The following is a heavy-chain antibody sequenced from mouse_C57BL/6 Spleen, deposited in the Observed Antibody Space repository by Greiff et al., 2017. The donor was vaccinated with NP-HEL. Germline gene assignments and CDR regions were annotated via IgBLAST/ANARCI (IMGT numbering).Heavy chain of an antibody. Sequence: VQLQQSGAELVRPGASVKLSCKASGYTFTDYYINWVKQRPGQGLEWIARIYPGSGNTYYNEKFKGKATLTAEKSSSTAYMQLSSLTSEDSAVYFCARRDYSNFCFDYWGQGTTLTVSS. V-gene: IGHV1-76*01. CDR3: ARRDYSNFCFDY. D-gene: IGHD2-5*01. J-gene: IGHJ2*01. CDR1: GYTFTDYY. CDR2: IYPGSGNT.